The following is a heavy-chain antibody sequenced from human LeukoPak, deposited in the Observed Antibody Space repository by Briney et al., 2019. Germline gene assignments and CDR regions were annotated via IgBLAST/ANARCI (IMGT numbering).Heavy chain of an antibody. CDR2: ISGSGGST. CDR3: AKVVWWELLRGAFDI. CDR1: GFTFSSYA. Sequence: GGSLRLSCAASGFTFSSYAMSWVRQAPGKGLEWVSAISGSGGSTNYADSVKGRFTISRGNSKNTLYLQMNTLRAEDTALYYCAKVVWWELLRGAFDIWGQGTMVTVSS. V-gene: IGHV3-23*01. D-gene: IGHD1-26*01. J-gene: IGHJ3*02.